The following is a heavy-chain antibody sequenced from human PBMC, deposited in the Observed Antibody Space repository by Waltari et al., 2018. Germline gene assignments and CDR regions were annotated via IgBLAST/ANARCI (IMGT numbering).Heavy chain of an antibody. CDR1: GYTLNELA. Sequence: QVQLVQSGAEVKKPGASVKVSCKVSGYTLNELAIHWVRQAPGQGLEWMGGFDPEDGETIYAQKFQGRVTMTEDTSTDTAYMELSSLRSEDTAVYYCATDLVPAGGAYYYGMDVWGQGTTVTVSS. J-gene: IGHJ6*02. CDR3: ATDLVPAGGAYYYGMDV. D-gene: IGHD2-2*01. CDR2: FDPEDGET. V-gene: IGHV1-24*01.